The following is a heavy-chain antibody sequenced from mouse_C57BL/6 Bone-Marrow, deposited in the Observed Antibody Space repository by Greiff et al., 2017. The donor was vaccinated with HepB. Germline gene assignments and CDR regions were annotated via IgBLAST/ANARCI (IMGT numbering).Heavy chain of an antibody. Sequence: VQLKQSGPELVKPGASVKISCKASGYTFTDYYMNWVKQSHGKSLEWIGDINPSNGGTSYNQKFKGKATLTVDKSSITAYMELRSLTSEDSAVYYCAGGIYGYYPTLDYWGQGTTLTVSS. J-gene: IGHJ2*01. CDR3: AGGIYGYYPTLDY. CDR2: INPSNGGT. V-gene: IGHV1-26*01. CDR1: GYTFTDYY. D-gene: IGHD2-3*01.